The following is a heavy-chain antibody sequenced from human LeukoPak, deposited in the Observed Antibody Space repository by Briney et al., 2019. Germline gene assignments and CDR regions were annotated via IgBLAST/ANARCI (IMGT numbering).Heavy chain of an antibody. Sequence: PSETLSLTCTVSGGSISSGGYYWSWIRQHPGKGLEWIGYIYYSGSTYYNPTLKSRATISVDTSKNQFSLKLSSVTAADTAVYYCARLFLTGRWFDPWGQGTLVTVSS. CDR3: ARLFLTGRWFDP. D-gene: IGHD3-22*01. J-gene: IGHJ5*02. CDR2: IYYSGST. V-gene: IGHV4-31*03. CDR1: GGSISSGGYY.